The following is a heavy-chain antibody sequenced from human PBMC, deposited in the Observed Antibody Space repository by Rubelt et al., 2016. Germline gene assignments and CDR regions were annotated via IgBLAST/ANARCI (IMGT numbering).Heavy chain of an antibody. CDR3: ARHPHIAVAGPVDY. CDR1: GGSIESTAYS. V-gene: IGHV4-39*01. Sequence: QLQLQESGPGLVRPSETLSLTCTVSGGSIESTAYSWGWIRQPPGKGLEWIGGVYDSGSSFYNPSLKSRVIISLDTSTNQFSLRRGSLTAADTAVYYCARHPHIAVAGPVDYWGQGTLVTVSS. D-gene: IGHD6-19*01. J-gene: IGHJ4*02. CDR2: VYDSGSS.